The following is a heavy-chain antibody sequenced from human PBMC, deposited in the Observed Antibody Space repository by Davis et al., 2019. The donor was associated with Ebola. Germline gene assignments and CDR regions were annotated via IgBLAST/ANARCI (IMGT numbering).Heavy chain of an antibody. CDR1: GFTFSSYG. V-gene: IGHV3-33*08. CDR2: IWYDGSNK. Sequence: GGSLRLSCAASGFTFSSYGMHWVRQAPGKGLEWVAVIWYDGSNKYYADSVKGRFTISRDNSKKTLYLQMNSLRAEDTAVYYCARESTVVTARTDYWGQGTLVTVSS. D-gene: IGHD4-23*01. CDR3: ARESTVVTARTDY. J-gene: IGHJ4*02.